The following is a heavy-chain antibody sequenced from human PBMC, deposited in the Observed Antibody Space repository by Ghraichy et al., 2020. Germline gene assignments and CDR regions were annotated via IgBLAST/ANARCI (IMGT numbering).Heavy chain of an antibody. Sequence: LSLTCTASGFSFSTSSMNWVRQAPGKGLEWLSFITSSSDPIYYADSIMGRFTISRDNAKNSLFLQMNSLSAEDTAVYYCARDPSGVEGTFDLWGQGTLVTVSS. D-gene: IGHD7-27*01. CDR1: GFSFSTSS. J-gene: IGHJ3*01. CDR3: ARDPSGVEGTFDL. V-gene: IGHV3-48*01. CDR2: ITSSSDPI.